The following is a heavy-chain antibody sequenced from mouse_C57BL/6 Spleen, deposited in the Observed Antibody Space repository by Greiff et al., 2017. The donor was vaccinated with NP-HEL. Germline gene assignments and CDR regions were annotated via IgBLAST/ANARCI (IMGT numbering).Heavy chain of an antibody. CDR1: GYTFTDYY. J-gene: IGHJ2*01. V-gene: IGHV1-19*01. Sequence: VQLQQSGPVLVKPGASVKMSCKASGYTFTDYYMNWVKQSHGKSLEWIGVINPYNGGTSYNQKFKGKATLTVDKSSSTAYMELNSLTSEDSAVYYCARRGNYYGSGNFDYWGQGTTLTVSS. CDR3: ARRGNYYGSGNFDY. CDR2: INPYNGGT. D-gene: IGHD1-1*01.